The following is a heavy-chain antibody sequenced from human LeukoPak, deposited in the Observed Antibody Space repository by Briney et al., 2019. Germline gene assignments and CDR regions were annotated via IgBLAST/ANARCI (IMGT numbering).Heavy chain of an antibody. D-gene: IGHD3-22*01. CDR3: ASNYYDSSGRDAFDI. V-gene: IGHV1-69*13. CDR1: GGTFSSYA. J-gene: IGHJ3*02. CDR2: IIPIFGTA. Sequence: SVKVSCKASGGTFSSYAISWVRQAPGQGLEWMGGIIPIFGTANYAQQFQGRVTITADESTSTAYMELSSLRSEDTAVYYCASNYYDSSGRDAFDIWGQGTMVTVSS.